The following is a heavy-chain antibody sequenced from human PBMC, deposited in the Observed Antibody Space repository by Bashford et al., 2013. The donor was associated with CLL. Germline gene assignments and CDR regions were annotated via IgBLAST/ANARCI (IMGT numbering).Heavy chain of an antibody. CDR2: VNHSGST. CDR1: GGSFSGYY. V-gene: IGHV4-34*01. D-gene: IGHD3-22*01. Sequence: SETLSLTCAVYGGSFSGYYWSWIRQPPREGAWSGLGKVNHSGSTNYNPSLKSRVTISVDTSKNQFSLKLSSVTAADTAVYYCARGPMIVVVINPGEPYYYYYYGMDVWGQGPRSPSP. CDR3: ARGPMIVVVINPGEPYYYYYYGMDV. J-gene: IGHJ6*02.